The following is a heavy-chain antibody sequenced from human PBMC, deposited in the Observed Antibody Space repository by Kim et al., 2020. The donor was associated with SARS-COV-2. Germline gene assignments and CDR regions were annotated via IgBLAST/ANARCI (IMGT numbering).Heavy chain of an antibody. CDR2: IYRGGSK. D-gene: IGHD2-15*01. CDR1: GFTVSSIW. CDR3: ARVWSTHFDY. J-gene: IGHJ4*02. Sequence: GGSLRLSCAASGFTVSSIWMTWVRQAPGKGLEWVAIIYRGGSKYYEDSVKGRFTISRDNSKNKLYLQMNSLRAEDTAVYYCARVWSTHFDYWGQGTLVTVSS. V-gene: IGHV3-53*01.